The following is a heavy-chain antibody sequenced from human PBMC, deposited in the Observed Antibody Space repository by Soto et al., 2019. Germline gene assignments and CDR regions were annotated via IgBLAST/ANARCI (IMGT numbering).Heavy chain of an antibody. CDR1: GGSFSGYY. J-gene: IGHJ4*02. Sequence: PSETLSLTCAVYGGSFSGYYWSWIRQPPGKGLEWIGEINHSGSTNYNPSLKSRVTISVDTSKNQFSLKLSSVTAADTAVYYCARGGVNTYYYDSSGYSRRYYFDYWGQGTLVTVSS. CDR3: ARGGVNTYYYDSSGYSRRYYFDY. V-gene: IGHV4-34*01. CDR2: INHSGST. D-gene: IGHD3-22*01.